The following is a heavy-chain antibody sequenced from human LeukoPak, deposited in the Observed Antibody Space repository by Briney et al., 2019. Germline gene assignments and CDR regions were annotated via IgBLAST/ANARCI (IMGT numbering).Heavy chain of an antibody. V-gene: IGHV3-33*08. J-gene: IGHJ4*02. CDR2: IWYDGSNK. Sequence: GGSLRLSCAASGFTFTSYAMHWVRQAPGKGLEWVAVIWYDGSNKYYADSVKGRFTISRDNSKNTLYLQMNSLRAEDTAVYYCARDMGRGSALDYWGQGTLVTVSS. CDR3: ARDMGRGSALDY. D-gene: IGHD5-12*01. CDR1: GFTFTSYA.